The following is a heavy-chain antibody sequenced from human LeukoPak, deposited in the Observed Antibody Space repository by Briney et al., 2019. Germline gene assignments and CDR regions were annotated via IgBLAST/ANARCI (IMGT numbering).Heavy chain of an antibody. Sequence: PGGSLRLSCAASGFTFSSYGMHWVRQAPGKGLEWVAVIWYDGRDKYYADSVKGRFTISRDNSKNTVYLQMNSLRDEDTAVYYCARVGAGDVGTVDYWGQGTLVTVSS. CDR3: ARVGAGDVGTVDY. D-gene: IGHD7-27*01. CDR2: IWYDGRDK. V-gene: IGHV3-33*01. J-gene: IGHJ4*02. CDR1: GFTFSSYG.